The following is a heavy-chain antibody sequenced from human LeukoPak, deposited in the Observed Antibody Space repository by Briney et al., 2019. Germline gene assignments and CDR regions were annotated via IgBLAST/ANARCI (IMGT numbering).Heavy chain of an antibody. CDR1: GYTLTELS. J-gene: IGHJ4*02. V-gene: IGHV1-24*01. CDR3: ATGDLRDYVWGGYPKSLDY. D-gene: IGHD3-16*02. CDR2: FYPEDGET. Sequence: ASVTVSCTVSGYTLTELSMHWVRQAPGKGLEWMGGFYPEDGETIYAQKFQGRVTITEDTSTDTAYMELSSLRSEDTAVYYCATGDLRDYVWGGYPKSLDYWGQGTLVTVSS.